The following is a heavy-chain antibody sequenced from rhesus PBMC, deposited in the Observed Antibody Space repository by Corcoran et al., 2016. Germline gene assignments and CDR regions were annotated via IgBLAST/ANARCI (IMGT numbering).Heavy chain of an antibody. CDR2: IFGGGETT. CDR3: ARGCSGSGCPLVHIDF. D-gene: IGHD2-21*01. Sequence: QLQLQESGPGLVKPSETLSLSCAVSCGSLSSNHWVWFCPPPGKGPDWIGRIFGGGETTDYNPSLKSRVTSSTDPSKNQFSLKLRFVTAADTAVYYCARGCSGSGCPLVHIDFWGQGVLVTVSS. J-gene: IGHJ4*01. V-gene: IGHV4-173*01. CDR1: CGSLSSNH.